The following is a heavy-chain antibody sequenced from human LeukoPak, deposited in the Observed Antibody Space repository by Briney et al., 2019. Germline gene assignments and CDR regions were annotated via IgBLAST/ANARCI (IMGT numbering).Heavy chain of an antibody. CDR2: IYCNDDK. Sequence: SGPTLATPTQTLTLTRTFSGFSLSTRGVGVGWIRQPPGKALEWLALIYCNDDKRYSPSLKSRLTITKDTSKNQVVHTMTNMDPVDTARYYCAHSHYDSSGYDYWGQATLATVSS. CDR1: GFSLSTRGVG. CDR3: AHSHYDSSGYDY. V-gene: IGHV2-5*01. J-gene: IGHJ4*02. D-gene: IGHD3-22*01.